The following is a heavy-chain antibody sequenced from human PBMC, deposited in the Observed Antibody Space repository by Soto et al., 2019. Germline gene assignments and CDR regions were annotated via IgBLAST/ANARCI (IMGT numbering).Heavy chain of an antibody. CDR1: DDSINSDKYY. Sequence: QLQLQESGPGLVKPSETLSLTCSVSDDSINSDKYYWGWIRQPPGKGLEWIGSSYYRGNAYYNPSIQTRVTMSRDKSKSQFSLKLNSVTAADSAVYFCARLEGLATISYYFDFWGPGALVTVSS. J-gene: IGHJ4*02. V-gene: IGHV4-39*01. D-gene: IGHD5-12*01. CDR3: ARLEGLATISYYFDF. CDR2: SYYRGNA.